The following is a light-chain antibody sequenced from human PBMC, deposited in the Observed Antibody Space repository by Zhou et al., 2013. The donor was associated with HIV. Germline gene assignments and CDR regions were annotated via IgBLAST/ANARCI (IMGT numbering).Light chain of an antibody. CDR2: GTS. CDR1: QSVSNF. J-gene: IGKJ4*01. CDR3: QQYGSSPLT. V-gene: IGKV3-20*01. Sequence: EIVLTQSPATLSLSPGERATLSCRASQSVSNFLAWYQQKAGQAPRLLVFGTSSRAIGIPGRFSGSGSGTDFTLTISRLERDDAAVYYCQQYGSSPLTFGGGTKVEIK.